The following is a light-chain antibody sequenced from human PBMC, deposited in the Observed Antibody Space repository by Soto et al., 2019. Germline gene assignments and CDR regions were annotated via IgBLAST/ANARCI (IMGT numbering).Light chain of an antibody. CDR3: QQSYSTPPGT. V-gene: IGKV1-39*01. J-gene: IGKJ2*01. Sequence: DLQMTQSPSSLSASVGDRVTITCRASQSISNYLNWYQQKPGKAPNLLIYDASSLQSGVPSRFSGSGSGTDFTLTISSLQPEDFATYYCQQSYSTPPGTFGQGTKLEIK. CDR1: QSISNY. CDR2: DAS.